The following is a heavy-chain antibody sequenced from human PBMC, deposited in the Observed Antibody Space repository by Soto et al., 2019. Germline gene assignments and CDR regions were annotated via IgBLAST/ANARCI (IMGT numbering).Heavy chain of an antibody. Sequence: PGGSLRLSCVASGFTFSNYAMHWVRQAPGKGLQYVSAITDSGRSTYYANSVKGRFTISRDNSKNTLYLQMGSLRSEDMAVYYCASHIAVAGYFEYWGQGTQVTVSS. D-gene: IGHD6-19*01. V-gene: IGHV3-64*01. J-gene: IGHJ4*02. CDR2: ITDSGRST. CDR1: GFTFSNYA. CDR3: ASHIAVAGYFEY.